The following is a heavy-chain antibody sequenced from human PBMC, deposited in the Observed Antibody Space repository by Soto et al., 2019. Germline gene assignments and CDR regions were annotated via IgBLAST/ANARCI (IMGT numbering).Heavy chain of an antibody. CDR2: IIPIFGTA. V-gene: IGHV1-69*13. CDR1: GGTFSSYA. CDR3: ARDRRPDYSSSSLIYYYYGMDV. D-gene: IGHD6-6*01. J-gene: IGHJ6*02. Sequence: SVKVSCKASGGTFSSYAISWVRQAPGQGLEWMGGIIPIFGTANYAQKFQGRVTITADESTSTAYMELSSLRSEDTAVYYCARDRRPDYSSSSLIYYYYGMDVWGQGTTVTVSS.